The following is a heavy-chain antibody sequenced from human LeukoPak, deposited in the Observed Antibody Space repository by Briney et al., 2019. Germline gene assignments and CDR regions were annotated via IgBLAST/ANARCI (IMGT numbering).Heavy chain of an antibody. CDR1: GFTFSSYA. Sequence: PGGSLRLSCAAFGFTFSSYAMSWVRQAPGKGLEWVSAISGSGGSTYYADSVKGRFTISRDNSKNTLYLQMNSLRAEDTAVYYCAKDLDWNYRFDYWGQGTLVTVSS. CDR2: ISGSGGST. V-gene: IGHV3-23*01. J-gene: IGHJ4*02. CDR3: AKDLDWNYRFDY. D-gene: IGHD1-7*01.